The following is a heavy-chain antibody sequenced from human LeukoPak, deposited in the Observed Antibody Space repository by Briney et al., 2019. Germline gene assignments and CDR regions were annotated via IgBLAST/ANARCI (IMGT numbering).Heavy chain of an antibody. J-gene: IGHJ4*02. Sequence: GGSLRLSCAASGFTFSSYAMSWVRQAPGKGLEWVSSITSSTDIYYADSVKGRFTISRDNAKNSLFLQMNSLRAEDTAVYYCARQFGGSYGYWGQGTLVTVSS. V-gene: IGHV3-21*01. CDR1: GFTFSSYA. D-gene: IGHD1-26*01. CDR2: ITSSTDI. CDR3: ARQFGGSYGY.